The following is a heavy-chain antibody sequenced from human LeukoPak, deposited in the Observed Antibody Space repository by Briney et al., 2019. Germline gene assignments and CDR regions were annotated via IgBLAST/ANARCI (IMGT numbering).Heavy chain of an antibody. J-gene: IGHJ5*02. Sequence: SETPSLTRTVSGGSISSYYWSWIRQPAGKGLEWIGRIYTSGSTNYNPSLKSRVTMSVDTSKNQFSLKLSSVTAADTAVYYCAREREYCSGGSCHSGNWFDPWGQGTLVTVSS. CDR1: GGSISSYY. V-gene: IGHV4-4*07. D-gene: IGHD2-15*01. CDR2: IYTSGST. CDR3: AREREYCSGGSCHSGNWFDP.